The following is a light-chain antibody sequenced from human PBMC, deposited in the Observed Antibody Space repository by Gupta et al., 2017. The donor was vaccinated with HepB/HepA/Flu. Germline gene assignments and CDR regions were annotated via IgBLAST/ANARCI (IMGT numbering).Light chain of an antibody. J-gene: IGKJ5*01. CDR2: AIS. CDR1: QPINRY. V-gene: IGKV1-12*01. Sequence: DTQKTQSPSAVSASGGDRVTMTCRASQPINRYLTWYQQQPGKAPKLLIYAISSLQSGVPSRFSGSGSGTDFTLTISSLQPEDFATYYCQQCDVFSSTFGQGTKLEIK. CDR3: QQCDVFSST.